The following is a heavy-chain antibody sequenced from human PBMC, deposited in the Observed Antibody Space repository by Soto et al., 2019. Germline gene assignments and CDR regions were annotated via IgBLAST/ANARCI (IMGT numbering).Heavy chain of an antibody. CDR3: ARDMPVVVPAATPYYYYYGMDV. Sequence: PGGSLRLSCAASGFTFSSYGMHWVRQAPGKGLEWVAVIWYDGSNKYYADSVKGRFTISRDNSKNTLYLQMNSLRAEDTAVYYCARDMPVVVPAATPYYYYYGMDVWGQGTTVTVSS. D-gene: IGHD2-2*01. CDR2: IWYDGSNK. CDR1: GFTFSSYG. J-gene: IGHJ6*02. V-gene: IGHV3-33*01.